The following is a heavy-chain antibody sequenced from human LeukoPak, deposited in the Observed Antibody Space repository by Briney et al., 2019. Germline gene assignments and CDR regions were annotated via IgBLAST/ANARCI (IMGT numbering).Heavy chain of an antibody. CDR1: GYTFTGYY. J-gene: IGHJ5*02. CDR2: INPNSGVT. V-gene: IGHV1-2*02. Sequence: ASVKVSCKSSGYTFTGYYMHWVRQAPGQGLEWMGWINPNSGVTDFAQKFQGRVTMTRDTSISTAYMELSRLTSDDTAVYYCAKDGILLDYYGSGSYFDPWGQGTLVTVSS. D-gene: IGHD3-10*01. CDR3: AKDGILLDYYGSGSYFDP.